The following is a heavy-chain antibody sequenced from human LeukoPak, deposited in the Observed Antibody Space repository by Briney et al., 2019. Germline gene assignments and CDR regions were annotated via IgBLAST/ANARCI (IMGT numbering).Heavy chain of an antibody. V-gene: IGHV3-74*01. CDR2: IKSDGSTT. J-gene: IGHJ6*02. D-gene: IGHD1-26*01. Sequence: PGGSLRLSCAASGFTFSSYWMHWVRQAPGKGLVWVSRIKSDGSTTTYADSVKGRFTISRDNAKNTLYLQMNSLRAEDTAVYYCARAPIVGANYYYGMDVWGQGTTVTVSS. CDR1: GFTFSSYW. CDR3: ARAPIVGANYYYGMDV.